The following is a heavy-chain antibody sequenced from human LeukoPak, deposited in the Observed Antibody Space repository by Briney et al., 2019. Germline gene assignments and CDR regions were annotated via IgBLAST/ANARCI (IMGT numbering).Heavy chain of an antibody. CDR1: GFTFSSYS. Sequence: GGSLRLSCAASGFTFSSYSMNWVRQAPGKGLEWVSSISSSSSYIYYADSVKGRFTISRDNAKNSLYLQMNSLRAEDTAVYYCARGDYYDSSGYYYEGAFDIWGQGTMVTVSS. V-gene: IGHV3-21*04. J-gene: IGHJ3*02. CDR2: ISSSSSYI. CDR3: ARGDYYDSSGYYYEGAFDI. D-gene: IGHD3-22*01.